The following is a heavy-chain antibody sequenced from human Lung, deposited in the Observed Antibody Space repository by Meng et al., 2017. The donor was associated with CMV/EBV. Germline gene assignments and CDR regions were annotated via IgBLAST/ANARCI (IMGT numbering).Heavy chain of an antibody. CDR1: GYTFPGYY. CDR2: INPNSGGT. J-gene: IGHJ4*02. V-gene: IGHV1-2*02. D-gene: IGHD2-15*01. CDR3: ARTYCSGGSCSSIFDY. Sequence: GYTFPGYYMHWVRQAPGQGLEWMGWINPNSGGTNYAQKFQGRVTMTRDTSISTAYMELSRLRSDDTAVYYCARTYCSGGSCSSIFDYWGQGTLVTVSS.